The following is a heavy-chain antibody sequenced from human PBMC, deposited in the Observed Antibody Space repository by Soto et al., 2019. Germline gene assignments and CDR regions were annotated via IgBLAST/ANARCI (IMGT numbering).Heavy chain of an antibody. CDR3: AREDRYTTSWYSFAS. J-gene: IGHJ4*02. CDR1: GFTFSVYA. CDR2: VYAGGST. V-gene: IGHV3-23*03. Sequence: GGSLILSCAATGFTFSVYAINWVRQAPGKGLEWVSVVYAGGSTFYADSVKGRFTISRDNSKNTVYLQMSSLRAEDTAIYYCAREDRYTTSWYSFASWGRGPQVTFPS. D-gene: IGHD6-13*01.